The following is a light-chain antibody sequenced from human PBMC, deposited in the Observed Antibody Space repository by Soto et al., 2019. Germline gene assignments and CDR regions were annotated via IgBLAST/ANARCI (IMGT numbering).Light chain of an antibody. CDR1: ETISSW. Sequence: DIQMTQSPSTLSASVGDRVTITCRASETISSWLAWYQQKEGKAPKLLMYDASTLESGVPPRFSGSRSGTEFTLTISSLQPDDCGTYYCQQYNSFLSVTFGSGTRVEIK. CDR3: QQYNSFLSVT. CDR2: DAS. J-gene: IGKJ1*01. V-gene: IGKV1-5*01.